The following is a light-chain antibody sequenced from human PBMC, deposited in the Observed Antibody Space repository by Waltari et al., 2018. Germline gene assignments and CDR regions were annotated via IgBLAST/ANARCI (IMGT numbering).Light chain of an antibody. CDR2: AVS. V-gene: IGLV2-11*01. CDR3: CSYAGSYTYVV. Sequence: QSALTQPRSVSGSPGQSVTVPCPGTSSAVGGSNYVSWYQQHPGKAPKLMIYAVSKRPSGVPARFSGSKSGNTTSLTISGLQAEDEADYYCCSYAGSYTYVVFGGGTKLTVL. CDR1: SSAVGGSNY. J-gene: IGLJ2*01.